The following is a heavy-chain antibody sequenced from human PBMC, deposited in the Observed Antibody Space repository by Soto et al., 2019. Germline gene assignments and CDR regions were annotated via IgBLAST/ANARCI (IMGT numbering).Heavy chain of an antibody. CDR3: ARSYYYDSSGYYWYFQH. CDR2: IIPIFGTA. D-gene: IGHD3-22*01. Sequence: SVKVSCKASGGTFSSYAISWVRQAPGQGLEWMGGIIPIFGTANYAQKFQGRVTITADESTSTAYMELSNLRSEDTAVYYCARSYYYDSSGYYWYFQHWGQGTLVTVSS. CDR1: GGTFSSYA. V-gene: IGHV1-69*13. J-gene: IGHJ1*01.